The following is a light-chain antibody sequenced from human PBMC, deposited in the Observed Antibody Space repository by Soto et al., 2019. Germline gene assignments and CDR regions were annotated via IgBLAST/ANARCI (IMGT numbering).Light chain of an antibody. CDR2: DAS. J-gene: IGKJ5*01. CDR3: QQRSNLIT. Sequence: EIVLTQSPATLSLSPGERATLSCRASQSVSSYLAWYQQKPGQAPRLLIYDASNRATGIPARFSGSGSGTDFTLTISSLEPEDFAVYYCQQRSNLITFGQWTRLEIK. V-gene: IGKV3-11*01. CDR1: QSVSSY.